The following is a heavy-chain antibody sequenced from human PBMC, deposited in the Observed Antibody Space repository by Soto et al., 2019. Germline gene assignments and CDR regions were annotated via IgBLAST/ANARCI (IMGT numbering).Heavy chain of an antibody. J-gene: IGHJ5*02. D-gene: IGHD6-13*01. V-gene: IGHV1-8*01. CDR3: AKGPWQPPHCFDP. CDR1: GYTFTSYD. Sequence: VASVKVSCKASGYTFTSYDINWVRQATGQGLEWMGWMNPNSGNTGYAQKFQGRVTMTRNTSISTAYMELSSLRSEDTAVYYCAKGPWQPPHCFDPWGLGTLVTVSS. CDR2: MNPNSGNT.